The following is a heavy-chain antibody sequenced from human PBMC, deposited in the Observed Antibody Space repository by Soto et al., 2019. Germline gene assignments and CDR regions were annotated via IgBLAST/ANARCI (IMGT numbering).Heavy chain of an antibody. D-gene: IGHD2-8*01. CDR2: IYYSGST. CDR1: GGSISSGGYS. J-gene: IGHJ4*02. V-gene: IGHV4-30-2*03. CDR3: ARPHVLTGIGY. Sequence: SETLSLTCAVSGGSISSGGYSWTWIRQPPGKGLEWIGSIYYSGSTYYNPSLKSRVTISVDTSKNQFSLKLSSVTAADTAVYYCARPHVLTGIGYWGQGTLVTVSS.